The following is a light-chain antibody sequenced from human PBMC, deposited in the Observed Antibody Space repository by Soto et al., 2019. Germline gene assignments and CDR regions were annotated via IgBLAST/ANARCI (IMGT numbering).Light chain of an antibody. CDR1: SSDVGGYNY. V-gene: IGLV2-14*01. J-gene: IGLJ2*01. CDR2: DVS. Sequence: QSALTQPASVSGSPGQSITISCTGTSSDVGGYNYVSWYQQHPGKAPKLMIYDVSNRPSGVSNRFSGSKSGNTASLTISGLQDEDEADYYCSSYTRSSTYVVFGGGTQLTVL. CDR3: SSYTRSSTYVV.